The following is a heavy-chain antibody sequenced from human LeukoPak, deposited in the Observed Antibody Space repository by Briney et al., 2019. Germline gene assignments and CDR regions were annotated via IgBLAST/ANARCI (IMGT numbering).Heavy chain of an antibody. Sequence: ASVKVSCKASGYTFTNYGISWVRQAPGQGLEWMGWISAYNGDTSYAQKLQGRVTMTTDTSTSTAYMELSRLRSDDTAVYYCARVNSPRPGDEASWGQGTLVTV. CDR3: ARVNSPRPGDEAS. CDR2: ISAYNGDT. V-gene: IGHV1-18*01. J-gene: IGHJ4*02. D-gene: IGHD7-27*01. CDR1: GYTFTNYG.